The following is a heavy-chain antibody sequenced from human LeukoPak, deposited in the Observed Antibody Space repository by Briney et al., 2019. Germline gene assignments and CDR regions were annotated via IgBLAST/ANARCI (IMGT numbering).Heavy chain of an antibody. D-gene: IGHD3-16*01. V-gene: IGHV3-23*01. CDR1: GFTFSSYA. Sequence: GGSLRPSCAASGFTFSSYAMSWVRQAPGKGLEWVSTIRMTGGSTYYADSVKGRFTISGDNSKNTLHLQMNSLRAEDTAVYYCAKGGGITRPYFDYWGQGTLVTVSS. CDR2: IRMTGGST. CDR3: AKGGGITRPYFDY. J-gene: IGHJ4*02.